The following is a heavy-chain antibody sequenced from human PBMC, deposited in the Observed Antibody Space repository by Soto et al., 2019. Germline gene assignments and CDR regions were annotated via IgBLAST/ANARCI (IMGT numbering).Heavy chain of an antibody. CDR3: ASGIDYGDSIDYFDY. CDR1: GGSISSSSYS. V-gene: IGHV4-61*05. D-gene: IGHD4-17*01. CDR2: IYYSGST. J-gene: IGHJ4*02. Sequence: SETLSLTCIVSGGSISSSSYSWAWIRQPPGKGLEWIGYIYYSGSTNYNPSLKSRVTKSLDTSKKQLSLKLSSVTAADTTVYYCASGIDYGDSIDYFDYWGQGTLVTVSS.